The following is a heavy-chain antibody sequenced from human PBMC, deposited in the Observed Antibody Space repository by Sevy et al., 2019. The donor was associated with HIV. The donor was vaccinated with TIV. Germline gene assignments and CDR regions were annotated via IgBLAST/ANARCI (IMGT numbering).Heavy chain of an antibody. V-gene: IGHV5-51*01. CDR2: IFPADSDT. CDR1: GYSFTTSW. J-gene: IGHJ6*02. D-gene: IGHD1-26*01. Sequence: GEPLKISCKASGYSFTTSWIGWVRQMPGKGLEWMGIIFPADSDTRYSPSCQGQVTISADNSISTAYLQWSSLKASDTAMYYCARARGIPHYYYGMDVWGQGTTVTVSS. CDR3: ARARGIPHYYYGMDV.